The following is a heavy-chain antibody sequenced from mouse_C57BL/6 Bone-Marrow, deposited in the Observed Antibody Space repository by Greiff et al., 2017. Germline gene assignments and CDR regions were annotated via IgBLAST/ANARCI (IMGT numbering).Heavy chain of an antibody. CDR1: GYTFTSYW. CDR2: IDPSDSET. Sequence: QVQLQQPGAELVRPGSSVKLSCKASGYTFTSYWMHWVKQRPIQGLEWIGNIDPSDSETHYNQKFKDKATLTVDKSSSTAYMQLSSLPSEDSSVYSCARWGRGYWGQGTTLTVSS. CDR3: ARWGRGY. D-gene: IGHD3-3*01. V-gene: IGHV1-52*01. J-gene: IGHJ2*01.